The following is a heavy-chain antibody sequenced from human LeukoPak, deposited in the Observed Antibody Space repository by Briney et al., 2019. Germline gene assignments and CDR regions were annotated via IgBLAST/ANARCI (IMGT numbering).Heavy chain of an antibody. CDR3: ARGYYYDSSGYLDY. CDR1: GFTFSSYW. D-gene: IGHD3-22*01. Sequence: PGGSLRLSCAASGFTFSSYWMSWVRQAPGRGLEWVANIKQDGNEKYYEDSVKGRFTISRDNAKNSLYLQMNSLRAEDTAVYYCARGYYYDSSGYLDYWGQGTLVTVSS. CDR2: IKQDGNEK. J-gene: IGHJ4*02. V-gene: IGHV3-7*01.